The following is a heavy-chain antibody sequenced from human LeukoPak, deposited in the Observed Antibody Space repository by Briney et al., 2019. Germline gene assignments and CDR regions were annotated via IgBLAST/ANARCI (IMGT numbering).Heavy chain of an antibody. D-gene: IGHD3-10*01. V-gene: IGHV1-18*01. CDR3: ARDVLLWFGESNAGNWFDP. J-gene: IGHJ5*02. Sequence: ASVKVSCKASGYTFPSYGISWVRQAPGQGLAWMGWINAYNGNTNYAQKLQDRVTMTTDTSTRTAYMELRRLRSDDTAVYYCARDVLLWFGESNAGNWFDPWGQGTLVTVSS. CDR2: INAYNGNT. CDR1: GYTFPSYG.